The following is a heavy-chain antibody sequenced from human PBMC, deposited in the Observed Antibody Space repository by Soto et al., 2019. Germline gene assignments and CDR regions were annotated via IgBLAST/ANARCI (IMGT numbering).Heavy chain of an antibody. CDR2: IYQSGST. CDR3: ARVIAATDTISVWFDP. J-gene: IGHJ5*02. V-gene: IGHV4-30-2*01. CDR1: GGSISSGGYY. D-gene: IGHD6-13*01. Sequence: SETLSLTCTASGGSISSGGYYWSWMRQHPGKGLEWIGYIYQSGSTYYNPSLKSRVTISVDRSKNQFSLKLNSVTAADTAVYYCARVIAATDTISVWFDPWGQGTLVTVSS.